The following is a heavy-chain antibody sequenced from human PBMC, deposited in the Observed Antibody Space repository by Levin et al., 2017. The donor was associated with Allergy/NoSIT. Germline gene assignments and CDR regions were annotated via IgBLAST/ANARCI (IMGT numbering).Heavy chain of an antibody. CDR3: AKGQGEVGTTSLDY. CDR1: GFTFVNYA. CDR2: ISGSGYNT. J-gene: IGHJ4*02. Sequence: PGGSLRLSCAASGFTFVNYAMSWVRQAPGKGLEWVSGISGSGYNTYYADSVKGRFTISRDNSKNTVYVQMKSLRVEDTAIYYCAKGQGEVGTTSLDYWGQGTLVTVSS. D-gene: IGHD1-26*01. V-gene: IGHV3-23*01.